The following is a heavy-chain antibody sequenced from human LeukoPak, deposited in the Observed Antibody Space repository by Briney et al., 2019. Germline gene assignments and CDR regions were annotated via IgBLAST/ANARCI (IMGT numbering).Heavy chain of an antibody. CDR2: LSSNGRST. Sequence: GGSLRLSCSASGFTFSSYAMHWVRQAPGKGLEYVSALSSNGRSTFYADSVKGRFTISRDYSKNTLYLQMNSLRAEDTAVYYCARSTSVTPYSWGQGTLVTVSS. V-gene: IGHV3-64*04. CDR1: GFTFSSYA. CDR3: ARSTSVTPYS. J-gene: IGHJ4*02. D-gene: IGHD4-17*01.